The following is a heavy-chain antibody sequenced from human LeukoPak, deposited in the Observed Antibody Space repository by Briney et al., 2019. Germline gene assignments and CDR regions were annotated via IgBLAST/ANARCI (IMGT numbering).Heavy chain of an antibody. V-gene: IGHV3-15*01. Sequence: PGGSLRLSCAGSGFTLSSAWMTWVRQAPGKGLEWVGLSKSKTDGGTTDYAAPVKGRFTISRDDSKNTLYLQMNSLKPEDTAVYYCAKYCISADCYANWFGPWGQGTPVTVSS. J-gene: IGHJ5*02. D-gene: IGHD2-2*01. CDR2: SKSKTDGGTT. CDR3: AKYCISADCYANWFGP. CDR1: GFTLSSAW.